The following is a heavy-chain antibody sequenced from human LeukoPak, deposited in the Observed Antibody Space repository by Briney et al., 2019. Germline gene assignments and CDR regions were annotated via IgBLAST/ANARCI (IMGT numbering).Heavy chain of an antibody. CDR1: GGSISSYY. CDR2: IYYSGST. CDR3: ASGIAAPFNWFDP. D-gene: IGHD6-13*01. J-gene: IGHJ5*02. Sequence: PSETLSLTCTVTGGSISSYYWIWIRQPPGKGLEWIGYIYYSGSTNYNPSLKSRVTISVDTSKNQFSLKLSSVTAADTAVYYCASGIAAPFNWFDPWGQGTLVTVSS. V-gene: IGHV4-59*01.